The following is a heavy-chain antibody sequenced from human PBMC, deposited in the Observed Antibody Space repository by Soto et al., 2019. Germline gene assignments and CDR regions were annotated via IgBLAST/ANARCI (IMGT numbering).Heavy chain of an antibody. D-gene: IGHD3-3*01. CDR3: ARGGGVGVAGSAAFDM. CDR2: INPATGAA. CDR1: GYPVTAYY. J-gene: IGHJ3*02. V-gene: IGHV1-2*02. Sequence: QLHLVQSGAVVKKPGASVTVSCSASGYPVTAYYMHWVRQAPGRGLEWMGGINPATGAAKYTQTFRGRVTMARDTSTGTVFMELSGLTSEATAVFYWARGGGVGVAGSAAFDMWGQGTLVTVSS.